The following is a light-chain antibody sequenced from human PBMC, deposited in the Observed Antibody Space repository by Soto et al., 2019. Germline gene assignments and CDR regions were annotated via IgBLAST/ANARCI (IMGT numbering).Light chain of an antibody. CDR2: KVS. Sequence: QSALTQPASVSGSPGQSITISCTGTSSDVGGYNYVSWYQQYPGRVPKLLIYKVSNRPSGISNRFSGSKSGNTASLTISGLQAEDEADYYCNSYTSSGTLGVFGTGTKLTVL. V-gene: IGLV2-14*01. CDR1: SSDVGGYNY. J-gene: IGLJ1*01. CDR3: NSYTSSGTLGV.